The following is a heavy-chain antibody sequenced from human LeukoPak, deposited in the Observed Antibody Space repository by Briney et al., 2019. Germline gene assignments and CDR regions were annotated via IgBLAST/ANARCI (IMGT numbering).Heavy chain of an antibody. D-gene: IGHD2-21*02. V-gene: IGHV3-21*01. J-gene: IGHJ3*02. CDR1: GFTFSNFW. Sequence: GGSLRLSCAASGFTFSNFWMTWVRQAPGKGLEWVSSISSSSSYICYADSVKGRFTISRDNAKNSLYLQMNSLRAEDTAVYYCARDPYCGGDCYSSDAFDIWGQGTMVTVSS. CDR3: ARDPYCGGDCYSSDAFDI. CDR2: ISSSSSYI.